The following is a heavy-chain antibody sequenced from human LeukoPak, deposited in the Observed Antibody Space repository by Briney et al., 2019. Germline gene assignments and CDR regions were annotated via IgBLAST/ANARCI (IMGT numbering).Heavy chain of an antibody. J-gene: IGHJ5*02. Sequence: SETLSLTCTVSGGSISSYYWSWTRQPPGKGLEWIEYIYYSGNTNYNPSLKSRVTISVDTSKNQFSLRLSSVTAADTAVYYCARHELARSTVTTGGWFDPWGQGTLVTVSS. D-gene: IGHD4-17*01. CDR2: IYYSGNT. CDR3: ARHELARSTVTTGGWFDP. CDR1: GGSISSYY. V-gene: IGHV4-59*08.